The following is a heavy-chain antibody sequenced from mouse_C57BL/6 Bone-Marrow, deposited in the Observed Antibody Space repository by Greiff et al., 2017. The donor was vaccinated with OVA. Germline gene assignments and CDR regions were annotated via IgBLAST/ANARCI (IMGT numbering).Heavy chain of an antibody. CDR1: GYTFTSYW. CDR2: IYPGSGST. CDR3: ARIYDGYYVLFDY. J-gene: IGHJ2*01. Sequence: QVHVKQPGAELVKPGASVKMSCKASGYTFTSYWITWVKQRPGQGLEWIGDIYPGSGSTNYNEKFKSKATLTVDTSSSTAYMQLSSLTSEDSAVYYCARIYDGYYVLFDYWGQGTTLTVSS. D-gene: IGHD2-3*01. V-gene: IGHV1-55*01.